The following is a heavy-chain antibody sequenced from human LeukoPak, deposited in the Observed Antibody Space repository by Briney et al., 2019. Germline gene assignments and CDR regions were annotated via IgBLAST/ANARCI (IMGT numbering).Heavy chain of an antibody. CDR3: ANSAYHIFLEY. V-gene: IGHV4-39*07. Sequence: SETLSLTCTVSGGSINNNSYYWGWIRQPPGKGLEWIGSIYYSGITYYNPSLKSRVTISVDTSKNQFSLNLSSVTAADTAVYYCANSAYHIFLEYWGQGTLVTVSS. D-gene: IGHD3-9*01. CDR2: IYYSGIT. J-gene: IGHJ4*02. CDR1: GGSINNNSYY.